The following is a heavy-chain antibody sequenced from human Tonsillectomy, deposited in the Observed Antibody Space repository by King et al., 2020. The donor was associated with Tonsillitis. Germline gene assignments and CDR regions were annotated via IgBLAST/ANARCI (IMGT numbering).Heavy chain of an antibody. CDR1: GYSFTGYS. V-gene: IGHV1-2*06. CDR2: IDPNSGGA. J-gene: IGHJ4*02. D-gene: IGHD2-8*02. Sequence: KLVQSGAEVRKPGASVKVSCQASGYSFTGYSIHWVRQAPGQGLEWMGRIDPNSGGADYALSFEGRVTMTRDTSISTAYMEMSRLRYDDTAVFYCARDTGGWRTFDFWGQGTLVTVSS. CDR3: ARDTGGWRTFDF.